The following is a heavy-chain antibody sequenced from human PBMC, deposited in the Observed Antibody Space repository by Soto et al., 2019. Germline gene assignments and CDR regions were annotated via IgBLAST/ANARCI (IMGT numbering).Heavy chain of an antibody. V-gene: IGHV3-23*01. J-gene: IGHJ3*01. D-gene: IGHD3-16*02. Sequence: EVQLLESGGGLVQPGGSLRVSCAASGFTFSDYSMSWVRQAPGKGLEWVSSIHSSGDSTYYADSVKGRFTLSRDNSKNKVFLLMNGLRAEDTADYYCAKIVIPSAVNDAIDVWGQGTMVSVSS. CDR3: AKIVIPSAVNDAIDV. CDR1: GFTFSDYS. CDR2: IHSSGDST.